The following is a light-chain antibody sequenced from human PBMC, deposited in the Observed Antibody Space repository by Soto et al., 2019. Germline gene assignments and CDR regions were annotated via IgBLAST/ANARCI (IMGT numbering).Light chain of an antibody. CDR2: GAF. V-gene: IGKV1-12*01. J-gene: IGKJ5*01. CDR1: LDINRW. CDR3: QQADSYPIT. Sequence: DIPMTQSPSSVSVSVGDRVTITCRASLDINRWLAWYQVRPGKPPNLLIAGAFVLQSGVPSRFSGSGYGTDFALTIDNLQPEDFATYYCQQADSYPITFGQGTRLEI.